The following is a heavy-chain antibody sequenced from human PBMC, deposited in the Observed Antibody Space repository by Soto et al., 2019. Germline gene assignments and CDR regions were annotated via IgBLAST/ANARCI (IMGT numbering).Heavy chain of an antibody. J-gene: IGHJ3*02. V-gene: IGHV4-34*01. CDR3: ARGRLGYCSGGSCYSRDFAFDI. D-gene: IGHD2-15*01. CDR2: INHSGST. CDR1: GGSFSGYY. Sequence: QVQLQQWGAGLLKPSETLSLTCAVYGGSFSGYYWSWIRQPPGKGLEWFGEINHSGSTNYNPSLKSRVTISVDTSKNQFSLKLSSVTAADTAVYYCARGRLGYCSGGSCYSRDFAFDIWGQGTMVTVSS.